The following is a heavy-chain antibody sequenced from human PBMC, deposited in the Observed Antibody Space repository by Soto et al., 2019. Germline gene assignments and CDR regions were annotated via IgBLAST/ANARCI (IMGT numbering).Heavy chain of an antibody. Sequence: EVQLVESGGGLVKPGGSLRLSCAASGFTFSSYSMNWVRQAPGKGLEWVSVIYSGGSTYYADSVKGRFTISRDNSKNTLYLQMNSLRAEDTAVYYCARARGYSYGYGYFDYWGQGTLVTVSS. D-gene: IGHD5-18*01. CDR1: GFTFSSYS. CDR2: IYSGGST. V-gene: IGHV3-66*01. J-gene: IGHJ4*02. CDR3: ARARGYSYGYGYFDY.